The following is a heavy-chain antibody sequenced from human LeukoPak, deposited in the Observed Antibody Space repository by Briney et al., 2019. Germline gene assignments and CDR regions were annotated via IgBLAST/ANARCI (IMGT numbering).Heavy chain of an antibody. J-gene: IGHJ4*02. D-gene: IGHD2-15*01. CDR1: GGRFKSYG. V-gene: IGHV1-69*06. CDR2: IIPIFGTA. Sequence: ASVKVSCKTIGGRFKSYGFSWVRQAPGQGLEWMGGIIPIFGTANYAQKFQGRVTITADKSTSTAYMELSSLRSEDTAVYYCARAYCSGGSCYYYFDYWGQGTLVTVSS. CDR3: ARAYCSGGSCYYYFDY.